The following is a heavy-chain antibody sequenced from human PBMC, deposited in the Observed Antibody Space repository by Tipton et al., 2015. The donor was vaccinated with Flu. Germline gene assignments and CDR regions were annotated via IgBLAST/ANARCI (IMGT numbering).Heavy chain of an antibody. Sequence: SLRLSCAASGFTFSSYSMSWVRQAPGKGLECVSSISSSSSYIYYADSVKGRFTISRDDAKNSLYLQMNSLRAEDTAVYYCARGLLWDVAGDDAFDIWGQGTMVTVSS. D-gene: IGHD1-26*01. CDR3: ARGLLWDVAGDDAFDI. CDR1: GFTFSSYS. CDR2: ISSSSSYI. V-gene: IGHV3-21*01. J-gene: IGHJ3*02.